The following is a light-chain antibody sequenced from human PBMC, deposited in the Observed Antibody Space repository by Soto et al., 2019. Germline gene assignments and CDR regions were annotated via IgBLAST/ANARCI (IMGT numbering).Light chain of an antibody. CDR1: QSVGRNY. J-gene: IGKJ5*01. CDR2: CAS. V-gene: IGKV3-20*01. CDR3: QQYATSPIT. Sequence: ENVLTQSTRTLSFSPGERSTLSCRSSQSVGRNYLAWFQQKSCQAPRLVIYCASSRAAGIPDRLSGSGSGTDFTLTISRLEPEDFAVYYCQQYATSPITFGQGTRLEIK.